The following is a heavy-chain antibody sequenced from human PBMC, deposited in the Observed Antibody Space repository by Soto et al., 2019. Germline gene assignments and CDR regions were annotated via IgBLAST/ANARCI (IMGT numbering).Heavy chain of an antibody. CDR1: AQSITTNG. V-gene: IGHV1-18*01. Sequence: VKLSSEASAQSITTNGRRLVQQGTMQALELMGWVSPYSNITSYAQKFQGRVTMPTETSTSTVYMELRRLRSDDTAMYYCARNGERDLGGNDYFYYGMEVWGQGTSVTVSS. CDR3: ARNGERDLGGNDYFYYGMEV. J-gene: IGHJ6*02. D-gene: IGHD3-10*01. CDR2: VSPYSNIT.